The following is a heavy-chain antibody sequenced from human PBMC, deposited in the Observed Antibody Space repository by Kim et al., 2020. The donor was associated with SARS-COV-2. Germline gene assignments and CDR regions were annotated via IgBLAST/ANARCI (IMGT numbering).Heavy chain of an antibody. Sequence: GGSLRLSCAASGFGFSYYGMHWVRQAPGKGLEWVAVIWYDGSNEYYADSVKGRFTISRDNSKNTLYLQMNSLRAEDTAVYYCARDIRGYSYGTGREYDHYYRMDVWGQGATVTVSS. CDR2: IWYDGSNE. CDR3: ARDIRGYSYGTGREYDHYYRMDV. CDR1: GFGFSYYG. D-gene: IGHD5-18*01. V-gene: IGHV3-33*01. J-gene: IGHJ6*02.